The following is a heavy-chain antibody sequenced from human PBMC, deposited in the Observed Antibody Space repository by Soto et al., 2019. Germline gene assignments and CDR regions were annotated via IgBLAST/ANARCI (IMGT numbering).Heavy chain of an antibody. D-gene: IGHD6-13*01. J-gene: IGHJ4*02. V-gene: IGHV3-23*01. CDR2: ISGTGAGT. CDR3: AKARGNLAAGGPYCFDF. CDR1: GFTFDNYA. Sequence: EVQFLESGGGLVQPGGSLRLSCAASGFTFDNYAMSWVRQAPGKGLEWVSAISGTGAGTFYADSVKGRFTISRDNSPYTLYLQMNTLRAEDTAIFYGAKARGNLAAGGPYCFDFWGQGTVVTV.